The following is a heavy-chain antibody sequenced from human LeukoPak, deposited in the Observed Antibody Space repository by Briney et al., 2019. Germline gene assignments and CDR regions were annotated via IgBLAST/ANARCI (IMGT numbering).Heavy chain of an antibody. Sequence: GGSLRLSCAASGFTFSSYAMSWVRQAPGKGLEWVSAISGDAGSTYNADSAKGRFTISRDNSKNTLYLQMNSLRADDTAVYYCAKGMPGGSQGVDHWGQGTLVTVSS. CDR3: AKGMPGGSQGVDH. CDR1: GFTFSSYA. J-gene: IGHJ5*02. CDR2: ISGDAGST. V-gene: IGHV3-23*01. D-gene: IGHD2-8*02.